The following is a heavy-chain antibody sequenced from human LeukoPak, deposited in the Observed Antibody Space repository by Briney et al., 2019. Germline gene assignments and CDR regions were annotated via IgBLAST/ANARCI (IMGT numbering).Heavy chain of an antibody. J-gene: IGHJ5*02. CDR1: GFTFSSYA. CDR3: ARDGYSYGPGDNWFDP. D-gene: IGHD5-18*01. CDR2: ISSGGSSI. Sequence: PGGSLRLSCAASGFTFSSYAMSWVRQAPGKGLEWVSYISSGGSSIYYADSVKGRFTISRDNAKNSLYLQMNSLRAEDTAVYYCARDGYSYGPGDNWFDPWGQGTLVTVSS. V-gene: IGHV3-48*01.